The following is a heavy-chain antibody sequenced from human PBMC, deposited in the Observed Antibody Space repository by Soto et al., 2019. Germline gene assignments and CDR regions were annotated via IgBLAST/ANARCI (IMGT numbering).Heavy chain of an antibody. J-gene: IGHJ4*02. CDR1: GFTFSSYW. Sequence: GGSMRLSCAASGFTFSSYWMSWVRQAPGKGPEWVANIKRGGGETYYVESVKGRFTISRDNAKNTVSLLMNSLRADDTAVYYCAKEGSPPFFQHWGQGTLVTVSS. V-gene: IGHV3-7*03. CDR2: IKRGGGET. D-gene: IGHD3-10*01. CDR3: AKEGSPPFFQH.